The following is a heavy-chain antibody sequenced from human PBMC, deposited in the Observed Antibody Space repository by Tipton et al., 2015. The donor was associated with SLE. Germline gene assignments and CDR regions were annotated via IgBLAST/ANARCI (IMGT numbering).Heavy chain of an antibody. J-gene: IGHJ4*02. CDR3: ARGHRIYGPLDY. CDR2: ISYDGSNK. D-gene: IGHD4-17*01. Sequence: SLRLSCAASGFTFSSFAMHWVRQAPGKWLVWVAVISYDGSNKYYADSVKGRFTISRDNSKNTLYLQMNSLRAEDTAVYYCARGHRIYGPLDYWSQGTLVTVSS. V-gene: IGHV3-30*04. CDR1: GFTFSSFA.